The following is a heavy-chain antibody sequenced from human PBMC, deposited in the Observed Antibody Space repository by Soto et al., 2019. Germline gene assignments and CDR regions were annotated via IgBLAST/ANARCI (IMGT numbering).Heavy chain of an antibody. V-gene: IGHV1-46*03. D-gene: IGHD3-22*01. J-gene: IGHJ1*01. Sequence: GASVKVSCKASGYTFGSYYMHWVRQAPGQGLEWMGLINPSDDGISYAQKFQGRVFMSKDTSTSTVYMELSSLRSDDTAVYYCASFCSTDVQGSSGDYYSVWGQGTMVPVAS. CDR2: INPSDDGI. CDR3: ASFCSTDVQGSSGDYYSV. CDR1: GYTFGSYY.